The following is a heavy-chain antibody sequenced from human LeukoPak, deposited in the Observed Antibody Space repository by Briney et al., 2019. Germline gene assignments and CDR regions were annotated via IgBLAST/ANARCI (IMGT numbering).Heavy chain of an antibody. CDR2: IGTAGDT. D-gene: IGHD2-2*01. Sequence: PGGSLRLSCAASGFTFSSYDMHWVRQATGKGPEWVSAIGTAGDTYYPGSVKGRFTISRENAKNSLYLQMNSLRAGDTAVYYCARGDCSSTSCPPDCWGQGTLVTVSS. J-gene: IGHJ4*02. CDR3: ARGDCSSTSCPPDC. V-gene: IGHV3-13*01. CDR1: GFTFSSYD.